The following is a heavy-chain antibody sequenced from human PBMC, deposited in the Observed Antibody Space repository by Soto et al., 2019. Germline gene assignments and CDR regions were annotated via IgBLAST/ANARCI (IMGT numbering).Heavy chain of an antibody. CDR2: IVVGSGNT. V-gene: IGHV1-58*01. D-gene: IGHD2-21*01. CDR3: AAYRRDGYNYFDY. J-gene: IGHJ4*02. Sequence: EASVKVSCKASGFTFTSSAVQWVRQARGQRLEWIGWIVVGSGNTNYAQKFQERVTITRDMSTSTAYMELSSLRSEDTAVYYCAAYRRDGYNYFDYWGQGTLVTVSS. CDR1: GFTFTSSA.